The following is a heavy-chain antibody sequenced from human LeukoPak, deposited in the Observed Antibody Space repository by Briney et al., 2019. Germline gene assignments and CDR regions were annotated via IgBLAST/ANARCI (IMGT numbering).Heavy chain of an antibody. J-gene: IGHJ6*03. Sequence: ASVKVSCKASGYTFTSYAMNWVRQAPGQGLEWMGWINPNSGGTNYAQKFQGRVTMTRDTSISTAYMELSRLRSDDTAVYYCARVGVPLYYYYYMDVWGKGTTVTVSS. D-gene: IGHD6-6*01. CDR2: INPNSGGT. CDR1: GYTFTSYA. V-gene: IGHV1-2*02. CDR3: ARVGVPLYYYYYMDV.